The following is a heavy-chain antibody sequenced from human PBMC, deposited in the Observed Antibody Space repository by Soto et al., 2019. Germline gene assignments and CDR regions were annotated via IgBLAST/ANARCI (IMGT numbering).Heavy chain of an antibody. V-gene: IGHV1-58*01. J-gene: IGHJ4*02. CDR3: AAELMARDEPFKGTLDY. CDR2: IVVGSGNT. Sequence: GASVKVSCKASGFTFTSSAVQWVRQARGQRLEWIGWIVVGSGNTNYAQKFQERVTITRGMSTSTAYMELSSLRSEDTAVYYCAAELMARDEPFKGTLDYWGQGTLVTVSS. D-gene: IGHD1-1*01. CDR1: GFTFTSSA.